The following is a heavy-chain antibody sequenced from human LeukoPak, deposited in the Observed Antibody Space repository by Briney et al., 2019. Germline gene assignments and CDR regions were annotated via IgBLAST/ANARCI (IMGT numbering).Heavy chain of an antibody. V-gene: IGHV3-23*03. Sequence: PGGSLRLSRAASGFNFGGFAMTWVRQAPGRGLDWVSGIYSDGSGTFYSDSVKGRFTISRDNSKNILYLQMNNLRTEDTAIYYCAKDLNYGDGRWEFHTWGQGTLVTVSS. CDR1: GFNFGGFA. J-gene: IGHJ5*02. D-gene: IGHD4-17*01. CDR3: AKDLNYGDGRWEFHT. CDR2: IYSDGSGT.